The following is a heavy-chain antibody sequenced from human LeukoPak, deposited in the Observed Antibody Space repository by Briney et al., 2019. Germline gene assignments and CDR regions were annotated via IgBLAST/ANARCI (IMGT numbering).Heavy chain of an antibody. J-gene: IGHJ5*02. Sequence: GGSLRLSCAASGFTFSSYAMSWVRQAPGKGLEWVSAISGSGGSTYYADSVKGRFTISRDNSKNTLYLQMNSLRAEDTAVYYCAKLMIGARYGGSYVRWFDPWGQGTLVTVSS. CDR1: GFTFSSYA. CDR3: AKLMIGARYGGSYVRWFDP. D-gene: IGHD1-26*01. CDR2: ISGSGGST. V-gene: IGHV3-23*01.